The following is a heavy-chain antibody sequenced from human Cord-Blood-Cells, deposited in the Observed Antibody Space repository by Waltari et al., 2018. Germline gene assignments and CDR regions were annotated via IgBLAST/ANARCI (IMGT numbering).Heavy chain of an antibody. CDR1: GGSFSGYY. J-gene: IGHJ3*02. CDR2: INHSGST. CDR3: ARRKPYSSGWYAFDI. V-gene: IGHV4-34*01. D-gene: IGHD6-19*01. Sequence: QVQLQQWGAGLLKPSETLSLTCAVYGGSFSGYYWSWIRQPPGKGLEWIGEINHSGSTNYDPSLKSRVTISVDTSKNQFSLKLGSVTAADTAVYYCARRKPYSSGWYAFDIWGQGTMVTVSS.